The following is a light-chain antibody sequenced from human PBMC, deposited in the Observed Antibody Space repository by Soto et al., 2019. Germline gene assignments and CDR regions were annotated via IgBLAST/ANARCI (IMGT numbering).Light chain of an antibody. CDR3: QQASSFPPT. J-gene: IGKJ5*01. CDR1: QGIRTD. V-gene: IGKV1-6*01. Sequence: IQLTQSPSSLSASVGDRVTISCRASQGIRTDLGWYQQTPGKAPKLLISGASSLQSGVPSRFSGSGSGADFTLTISSLQPEDFATYYCQQASSFPPTFGQGTRLEIK. CDR2: GAS.